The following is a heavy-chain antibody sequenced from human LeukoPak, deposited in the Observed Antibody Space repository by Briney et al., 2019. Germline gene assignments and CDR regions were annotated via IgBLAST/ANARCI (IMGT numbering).Heavy chain of an antibody. J-gene: IGHJ4*02. Sequence: GGSLRLSCAASGFSFSTYSMNWVRQAPGKGLEWLAFIRYDGSNKYYADSVNGRFTISRDSSKNTLYLQMDSLRVEDTAVYYCAKESQLSYSGTFYIDYWGQGTLVTVSS. V-gene: IGHV3-30*02. CDR2: IRYDGSNK. CDR3: AKESQLSYSGTFYIDY. D-gene: IGHD1-26*01. CDR1: GFSFSTYS.